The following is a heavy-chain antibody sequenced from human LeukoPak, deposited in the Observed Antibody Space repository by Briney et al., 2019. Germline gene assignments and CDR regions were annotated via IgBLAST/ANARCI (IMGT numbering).Heavy chain of an antibody. CDR1: GYTFTSYD. J-gene: IGHJ2*01. Sequence: ASVKVSCKASGYTFTSYDINWVRQATGQGLEWMGWMNPNSGNTGYAQKFQGRVTMTRNTSISTAYMELSSLRSEDTAVYYCARGARNDYGDYRPGFYWYFDLWGRGTLVTVSS. CDR2: MNPNSGNT. D-gene: IGHD4-17*01. V-gene: IGHV1-8*01. CDR3: ARGARNDYGDYRPGFYWYFDL.